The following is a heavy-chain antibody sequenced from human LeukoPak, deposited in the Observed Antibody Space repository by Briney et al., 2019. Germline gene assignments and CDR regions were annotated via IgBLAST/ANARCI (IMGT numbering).Heavy chain of an antibody. J-gene: IGHJ4*02. V-gene: IGHV3-30-3*02. D-gene: IGHD3-22*01. CDR2: ISYDGSNK. CDR3: AKGSYYDSSGSFYFDY. CDR1: GFTFSGYP. Sequence: GKSLRLSCAASGFTFSGYPIHWVRQAPGKGLEWVAVISYDGSNKYYADSVKGRFTIPRDNSKNTLYVQVNSLGTEDTAAYYCAKGSYYDSSGSFYFDYWGQGTLVTVSS.